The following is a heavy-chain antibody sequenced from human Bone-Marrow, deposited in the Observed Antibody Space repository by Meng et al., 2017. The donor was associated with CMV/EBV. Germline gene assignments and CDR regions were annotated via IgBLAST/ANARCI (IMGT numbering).Heavy chain of an antibody. J-gene: IGHJ4*02. CDR2: ISSGSHAI. CDR3: ARVFPLGYCSGGSCG. D-gene: IGHD2-15*01. V-gene: IGHV3-48*04. CDR1: GFTFSSYH. Sequence: GGSLRLSCAASGFTFSSYHMNWVRQAPGKGLEWVSYISSGSHAIYYADSVKGRFTISRDNAKNTLYLQMNSLRAEDTAVYYCARVFPLGYCSGGSCGWGQGTLVTVSS.